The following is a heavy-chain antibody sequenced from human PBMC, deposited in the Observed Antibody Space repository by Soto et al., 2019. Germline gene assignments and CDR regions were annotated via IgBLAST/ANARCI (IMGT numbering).Heavy chain of an antibody. J-gene: IGHJ4*02. CDR3: ARDGKGAAYTHGPYYFDY. CDR2: ITSTSSAI. D-gene: IGHD1-1*01. V-gene: IGHV3-48*02. Sequence: GGSLRLSCAASGFPFSFYSMNWVRQAPGKGLEWISYITSTSSAINYADSVRGRFTISRDNAMRSLFLHMNSLGDEDTAVYYCARDGKGAAYTHGPYYFDYWGQGALVTVSS. CDR1: GFPFSFYS.